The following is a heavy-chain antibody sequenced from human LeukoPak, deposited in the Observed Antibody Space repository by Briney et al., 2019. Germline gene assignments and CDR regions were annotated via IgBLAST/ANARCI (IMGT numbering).Heavy chain of an antibody. CDR1: GFTFSTYG. V-gene: IGHV3-30*18. CDR3: AKELTGWYFDL. J-gene: IGHJ2*01. D-gene: IGHD3-9*01. Sequence: PGGSLRLSCTASGFTFSTYGMHWVRQDPGKGLEWVALISYDGGNKYYADSVKGRFTISRDNSKNTLYLQMNTLRAEDTAVYYCAKELTGWYFDLWGRGTLVTVSS. CDR2: ISYDGGNK.